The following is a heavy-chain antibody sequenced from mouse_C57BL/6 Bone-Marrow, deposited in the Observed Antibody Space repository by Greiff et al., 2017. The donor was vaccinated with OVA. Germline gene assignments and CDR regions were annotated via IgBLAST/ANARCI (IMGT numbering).Heavy chain of an antibody. D-gene: IGHD4-1*01. J-gene: IGHJ4*01. CDR1: GFTFSSYA. V-gene: IGHV5-4*01. CDR2: ISDGGSYT. CDR3: ARPWEYYAMDY. Sequence: EVQLVESGGGLVKPGGSLKLSCAASGFTFSSYAMSWVRQTPEKRLEWVATISDGGSYTYYPDNVKGRFTISRDNAKNNLYLQMSHLKSEDTAMYYCARPWEYYAMDYWGQGTSVTVSS.